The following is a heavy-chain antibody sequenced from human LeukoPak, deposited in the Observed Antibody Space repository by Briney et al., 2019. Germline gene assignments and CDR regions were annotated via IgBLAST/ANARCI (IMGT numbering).Heavy chain of an antibody. CDR3: AKDEYCSGGSCYPEYFQH. CDR1: GFTFSSYA. V-gene: IGHV3-23*01. Sequence: QPGGSLRLSCAASGFTFSSYAMSWVRQAPGKGLEWVSAISGSGGSTYYADSVKGRFTISRDNSKNTLYLQMNSLRAEDTAVYYCAKDEYCSGGSCYPEYFQHWGQGTLSPSPQ. J-gene: IGHJ1*01. D-gene: IGHD2-15*01. CDR2: ISGSGGST.